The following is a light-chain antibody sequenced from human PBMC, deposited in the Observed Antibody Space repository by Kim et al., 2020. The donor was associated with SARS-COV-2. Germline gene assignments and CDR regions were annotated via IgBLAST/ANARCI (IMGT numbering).Light chain of an antibody. CDR2: TNT. Sequence: GQWVTISCSGSSSNIGSNIVNWFQQLPGTAPQLLIYTNTKRPSGVPDRFSVSKSGTSASLAISGLQSEDEADYYCASWDDRLNGMVFGGGTQLTVL. CDR3: ASWDDRLNGMV. J-gene: IGLJ3*02. CDR1: SSNIGSNI. V-gene: IGLV1-44*01.